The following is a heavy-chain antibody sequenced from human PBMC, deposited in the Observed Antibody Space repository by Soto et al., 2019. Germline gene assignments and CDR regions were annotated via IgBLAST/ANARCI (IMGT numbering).Heavy chain of an antibody. CDR1: GFTFSSYW. D-gene: IGHD2-15*01. Sequence: GGSLRLSCAASGFTFSSYWMSWVRQAPGKGLEWVANIKQDGSEKYYVDSVKGRFTISRDNAKNSLYLQMNSLRAEDTAVYYWARTLGYCSGGSCYRSSDYWGQGTLVTVSS. CDR2: IKQDGSEK. CDR3: ARTLGYCSGGSCYRSSDY. J-gene: IGHJ4*02. V-gene: IGHV3-7*01.